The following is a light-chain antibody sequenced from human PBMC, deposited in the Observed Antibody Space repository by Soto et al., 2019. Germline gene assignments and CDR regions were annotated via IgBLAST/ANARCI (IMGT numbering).Light chain of an antibody. J-gene: IGKJ2*01. Sequence: DIQMTQSPSSLSASVGDRVTITCRASQSISSYLNWYQQKPGKAPRLLIYAASSLQSGVPSRFNGSGSGTDFTLPVSSLQPEAFATYYCQQSYSTPMYTFGQGTKLEIK. CDR2: AAS. CDR3: QQSYSTPMYT. V-gene: IGKV1-39*01. CDR1: QSISSY.